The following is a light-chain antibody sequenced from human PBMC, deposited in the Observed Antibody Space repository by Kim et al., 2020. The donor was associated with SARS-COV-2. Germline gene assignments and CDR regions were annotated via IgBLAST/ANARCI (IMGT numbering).Light chain of an antibody. CDR2: KDS. CDR1: ALPKQY. CDR3: QSADSSGTYVV. Sequence: PGQTARITCSVDALPKQYAYWYQQKPGQAPVLVIYKDSERPSGIPERFSGSSSGTTVTLTISGVQAEDEADYYCQSADSSGTYVVFGGGTQLTVL. V-gene: IGLV3-25*03. J-gene: IGLJ2*01.